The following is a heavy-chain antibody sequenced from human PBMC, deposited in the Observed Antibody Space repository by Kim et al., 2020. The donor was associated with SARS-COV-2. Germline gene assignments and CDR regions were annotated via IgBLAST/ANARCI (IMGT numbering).Heavy chain of an antibody. J-gene: IGHJ5*02. V-gene: IGHV4-31*03. CDR3: ARAMGITIFGVVSVNWFDP. CDR2: IYYSGST. CDR1: GGSISSGGYY. D-gene: IGHD3-3*01. Sequence: SETLSLTCTVSGGSISSGGYYWSWIRQHPGKGLEWIGHIYYSGSTYYNPSLKSRVTISVDTSKNQFSLKLSSVTAADTAVYYCARAMGITIFGVVSVNWFDPWGQGTLVTVSS.